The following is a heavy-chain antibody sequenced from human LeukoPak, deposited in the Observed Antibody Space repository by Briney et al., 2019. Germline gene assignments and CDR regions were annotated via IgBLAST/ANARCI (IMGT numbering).Heavy chain of an antibody. CDR1: GFTFSSYS. J-gene: IGHJ5*02. CDR3: AKAGQYSGGYKWWFDP. Sequence: GGSLRLSCAASGFTFSSYSMNWVRQAPGKGLEWVSYISSSSSTIYYADSVKGRFTISRDNAKNSLYLQMNSLRAEDTAVYYCAKAGQYSGGYKWWFDPWGQGTLVTVSS. CDR2: ISSSSSTI. D-gene: IGHD1-26*01. V-gene: IGHV3-48*01.